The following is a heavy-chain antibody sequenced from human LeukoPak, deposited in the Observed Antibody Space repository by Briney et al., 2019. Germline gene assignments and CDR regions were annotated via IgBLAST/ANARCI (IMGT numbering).Heavy chain of an antibody. D-gene: IGHD2-15*01. CDR1: GFTFSSYA. CDR3: AKQLGYCSDGSCYFPY. V-gene: IGHV3-23*01. J-gene: IGHJ4*02. Sequence: GGSLRLSCVASGFTFSSYAMSWVRQAPGKGLEWVSAISNNGGYTYYADSVQGRFTISRDNSKSTLCLQMNSLRAEDTAVYYCAKQLGYCSDGSCYFPYWGQGTLVTVSS. CDR2: ISNNGGYT.